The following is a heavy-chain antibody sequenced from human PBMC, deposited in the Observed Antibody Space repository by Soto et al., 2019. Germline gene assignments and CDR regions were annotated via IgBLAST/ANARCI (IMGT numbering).Heavy chain of an antibody. Sequence: SETLSLTCTVSGGSISSYYWSWIRQPPGKGLEWIGYTYYSGSTNYNPSLKSRVTISVDTSKNQFSLKLSSVTAADTAVYYCAREEAGIVHYGMDVWGQGTTVTVSS. CDR1: GGSISSYY. J-gene: IGHJ6*02. D-gene: IGHD6-13*01. V-gene: IGHV4-59*01. CDR3: AREEAGIVHYGMDV. CDR2: TYYSGST.